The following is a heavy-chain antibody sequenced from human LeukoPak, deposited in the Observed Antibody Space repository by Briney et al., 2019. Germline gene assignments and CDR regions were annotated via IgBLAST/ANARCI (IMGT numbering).Heavy chain of an antibody. J-gene: IGHJ4*02. CDR1: GGSISSYY. CDR3: ARPTSVRGVMFDY. D-gene: IGHD3-10*01. CDR2: IYYSGST. V-gene: IGHV4-59*12. Sequence: SGTLSLTCTVSGGSISSYYWSWIRQPPGKGLEWIGYIYYSGSTNYNPSLKSRVTISVDTSKNQFSLKLSSVTAADTAVYYCARPTSVRGVMFDYWGQGTLVTVSS.